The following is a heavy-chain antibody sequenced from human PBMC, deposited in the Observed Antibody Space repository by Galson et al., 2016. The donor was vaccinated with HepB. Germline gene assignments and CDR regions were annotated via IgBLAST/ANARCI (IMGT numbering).Heavy chain of an antibody. J-gene: IGHJ5*02. CDR1: GGAVSSGSHY. CDR2: VYYQATT. D-gene: IGHD3-10*01. V-gene: IGHV4-61*01. CDR3: ARSGSYTGFDP. Sequence: SETLSLTCIVSGGAVSSGSHYWSWIRQPPGKGLEWIGYVYYQATTNYNPSLESRVTITVETSKNQFSLNLSSVTAADTAVYYCARSGSYTGFDPWGQGTLVHVSS.